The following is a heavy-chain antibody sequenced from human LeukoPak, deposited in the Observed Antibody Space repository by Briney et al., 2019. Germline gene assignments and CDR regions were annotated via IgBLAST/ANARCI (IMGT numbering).Heavy chain of an antibody. D-gene: IGHD5-24*01. V-gene: IGHV3-7*04. CDR2: IKQDGSKK. Sequence: GSLRLSCVASGFPFSNWMTWVRQAPGKGLEWVANIKQDGSKKSYVDSVKGRFTISRDNAKNSLYLQMNSLRAEDTAIYYCTRVGYIDEGIDYWGQGTLVTVSS. CDR3: TRVGYIDEGIDY. J-gene: IGHJ4*02. CDR1: GFPFSNW.